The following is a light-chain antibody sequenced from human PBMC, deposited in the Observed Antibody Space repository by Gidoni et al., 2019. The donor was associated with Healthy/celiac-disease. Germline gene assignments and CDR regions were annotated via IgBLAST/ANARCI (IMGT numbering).Light chain of an antibody. V-gene: IGLV1-40*01. CDR3: QSYDSSLSGVV. J-gene: IGLJ2*01. Sequence: SVLTQPPSVSGAPGQRVTISCTGSSSNNGAGYDVHWYQQLPGTAPKLLIYGNSNRPSGVPDRFSGSKSGTSASLAITGLQAEDEADYYCQSYDSSLSGVVFGGGTKLTVL. CDR1: SSNNGAGYD. CDR2: GNS.